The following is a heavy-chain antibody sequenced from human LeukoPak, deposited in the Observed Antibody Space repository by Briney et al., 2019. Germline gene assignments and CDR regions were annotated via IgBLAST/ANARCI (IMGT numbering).Heavy chain of an antibody. V-gene: IGHV3-23*01. D-gene: IGHD5-24*01. Sequence: PGGSLRLSCEASGFTFNNYGMSWVRQAPGKGLEWVSAINGSGGSTYYADSVKGRFTISRDNSKNTLYLQMNSLRAEDTAVYYCAKYLRSGYNNVLDYWGQGTLVAVSS. CDR2: INGSGGST. CDR1: GFTFNNYG. CDR3: AKYLRSGYNNVLDY. J-gene: IGHJ4*02.